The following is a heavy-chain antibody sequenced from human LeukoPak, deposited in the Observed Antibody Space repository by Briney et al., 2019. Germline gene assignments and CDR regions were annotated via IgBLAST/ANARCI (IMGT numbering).Heavy chain of an antibody. J-gene: IGHJ4*02. V-gene: IGHV3-11*01. CDR3: ARDRGSYYFDY. D-gene: IGHD1-26*01. CDR2: ISSSGSTI. CDR1: GGSISSSSYY. Sequence: LSLTCTVSGGSISSSSYYWGWIRQAPGKGLEWVSYISSSGSTIYYADSVKGRFTISRDNAKNSLYLQMNSLRAEDTAVYYCARDRGSYYFDYWGQGTLVTVSS.